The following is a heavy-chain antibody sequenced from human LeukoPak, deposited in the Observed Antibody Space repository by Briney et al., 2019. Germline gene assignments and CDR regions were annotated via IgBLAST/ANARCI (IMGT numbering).Heavy chain of an antibody. Sequence: GGSLRLSCTAFGFTFGDYAMSWFRQAPGKGLEWVAFTRSKGYGGTTEYAASVKGRFIISRDDSKNIAYLQMNSLKTEDTAVYYCAKKGYYDGSGYYMYYFDHWGQGTLVTVSS. D-gene: IGHD3-22*01. J-gene: IGHJ4*02. CDR2: TRSKGYGGTT. CDR3: AKKGYYDGSGYYMYYFDH. CDR1: GFTFGDYA. V-gene: IGHV3-49*03.